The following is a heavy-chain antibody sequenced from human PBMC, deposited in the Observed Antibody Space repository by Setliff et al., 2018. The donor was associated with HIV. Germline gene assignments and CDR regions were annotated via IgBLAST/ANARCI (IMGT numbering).Heavy chain of an antibody. CDR3: ARDKTYCNYSRCSRAGWYFDL. J-gene: IGHJ2*01. V-gene: IGHV4-38-2*02. D-gene: IGHD2-2*01. Sequence: SETLSLTCGVSGYSLTSGYYWGWIRQPPGKGLEWIGSIHDSGRTYYNPSLKSRVTISVDTSKNQFSLKLSSVTAADTAVYYCARDKTYCNYSRCSRAGWYFDLWGRGTLVTVSS. CDR2: IHDSGRT. CDR1: GYSLTSGYY.